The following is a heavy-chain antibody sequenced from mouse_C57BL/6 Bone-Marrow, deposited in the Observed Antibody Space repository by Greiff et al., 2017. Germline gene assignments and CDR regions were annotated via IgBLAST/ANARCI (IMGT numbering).Heavy chain of an antibody. J-gene: IGHJ4*01. Sequence: EVLLVESGGGLVQPGGSMKLSCVASGFTFSNYWMNWVRQSPEKGLEWVAQIRLKSDNYATHYAESVKGRFTISRDDSKSSVYLQMNNLRAEDTGIDYGTITTVVATSREDYWGQGTSVTVSS. CDR2: IRLKSDNYAT. CDR3: TITTVVATSREDY. D-gene: IGHD1-1*01. V-gene: IGHV6-3*01. CDR1: GFTFSNYW.